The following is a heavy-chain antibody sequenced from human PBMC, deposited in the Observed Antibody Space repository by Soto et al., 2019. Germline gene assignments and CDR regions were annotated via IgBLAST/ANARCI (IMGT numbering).Heavy chain of an antibody. CDR2: ISYDGSNK. D-gene: IGHD6-13*01. Sequence: VGSLRLSCAASGFTFSSYAMHWVRQAPGKGLEWVAVISYDGSNKYYADSVKGRFTISRDNSKNTLYLQMNSLRAEDTAVYYCARDYKQQIRRYYYYGMAVWGQGTTVTVSS. V-gene: IGHV3-30-3*01. J-gene: IGHJ6*02. CDR1: GFTFSSYA. CDR3: ARDYKQQIRRYYYYGMAV.